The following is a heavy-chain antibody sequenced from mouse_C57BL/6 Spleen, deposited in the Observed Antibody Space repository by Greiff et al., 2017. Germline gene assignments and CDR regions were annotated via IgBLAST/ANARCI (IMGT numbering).Heavy chain of an antibody. D-gene: IGHD1-1*01. V-gene: IGHV1-55*01. Sequence: QVQLQQPGAELVKPGASVQMSCKASGYTFTSYWITWVKQRPGQGLEWIGDIYPGSGSTNYNEKFKSKATLTVDTSSSTAYMQLSSLTSEDSAVYYCARSDYYGSSYGYAMDYWGQGTSVTVSS. CDR2: IYPGSGST. J-gene: IGHJ4*01. CDR3: ARSDYYGSSYGYAMDY. CDR1: GYTFTSYW.